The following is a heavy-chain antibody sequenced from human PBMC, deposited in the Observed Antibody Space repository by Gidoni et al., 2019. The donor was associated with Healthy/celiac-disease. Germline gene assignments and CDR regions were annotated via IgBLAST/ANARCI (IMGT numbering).Heavy chain of an antibody. CDR1: GFTVSSNY. J-gene: IGHJ5*02. CDR3: ARTPDYGDYWYWFDP. CDR2: IDSGGST. D-gene: IGHD4-17*01. V-gene: IGHV3-53*01. Sequence: EVQLVESGGGLIQPGGSLRLSCAASGFTVSSNYMSWVRQAPGKGLEWVSVIDSGGSTYYADAVKGRFTISRDNSKNTLYLQMNSLRAEDTAVYYCARTPDYGDYWYWFDPWGQGTLVTVSS.